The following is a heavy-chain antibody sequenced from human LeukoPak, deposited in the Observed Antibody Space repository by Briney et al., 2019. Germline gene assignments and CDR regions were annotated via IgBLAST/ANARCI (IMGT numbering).Heavy chain of an antibody. CDR1: GGSISSYY. D-gene: IGHD4-17*01. J-gene: IGHJ4*02. V-gene: IGHV4-59*01. CDR3: ASGAGPSDY. Sequence: PSETLSLTCTVSGGSISSYYWSWIRQPPGKGLEWIGYIYYSGSTNYNPSLKSRVTISVDTSKNQFSLKLSSVTAADTAMYYCASGAGPSDYWGQGTLVTVSS. CDR2: IYYSGST.